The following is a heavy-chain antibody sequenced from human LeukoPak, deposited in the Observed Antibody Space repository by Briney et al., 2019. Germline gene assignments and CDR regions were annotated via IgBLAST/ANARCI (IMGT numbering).Heavy chain of an antibody. D-gene: IGHD6-19*01. J-gene: IGHJ5*02. Sequence: SETLSLTCTVSGGSISSSSYYWGWIRQPPGKGLEWIGSIYYSGSTYYNPSLKSRVTISVDTSKNQFSLKLSSVTAADTAVYYCARQTYSSGWYETWGCDPWGQGTLVTVSS. CDR2: IYYSGST. V-gene: IGHV4-39*01. CDR1: GGSISSSSYY. CDR3: ARQTYSSGWYETWGCDP.